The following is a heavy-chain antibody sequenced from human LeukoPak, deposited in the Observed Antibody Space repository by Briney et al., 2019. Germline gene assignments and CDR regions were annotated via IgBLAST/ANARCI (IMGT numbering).Heavy chain of an antibody. J-gene: IGHJ6*02. CDR3: AGVGGYCSGGSCYSGEYYYFYGMDV. CDR2: INHSGST. CDR1: GGSFSGYY. V-gene: IGHV4-34*01. D-gene: IGHD2-15*01. Sequence: SETLSLTCAVYGGSFSGYYWSWIRQPPGKGLEWIGEINHSGSTNYNPSLKSRVTISVDTSKNQFSLKLSSVTAADTAVYYCAGVGGYCSGGSCYSGEYYYFYGMDVWGQGTTVTVSS.